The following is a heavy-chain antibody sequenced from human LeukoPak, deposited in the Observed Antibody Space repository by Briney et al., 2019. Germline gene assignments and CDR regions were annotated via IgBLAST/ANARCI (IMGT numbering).Heavy chain of an antibody. CDR2: IWYDGSNK. CDR3: AGDRGVRGPYYYGMDV. V-gene: IGHV3-33*01. CDR1: GFTFSSYG. J-gene: IGHJ6*04. D-gene: IGHD3-10*01. Sequence: PGGSLRLSCAASGFTFSSYGMHWVRQAPGKGLEWVAVIWYDGSNKYYADSVKGRFTISRDNSKNTLYLQMNSLRAEDTAVYYCAGDRGVRGPYYYGMDVWGKGATVTVSS.